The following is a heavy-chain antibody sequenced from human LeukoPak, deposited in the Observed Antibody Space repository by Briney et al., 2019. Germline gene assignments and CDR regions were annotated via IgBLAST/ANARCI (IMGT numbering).Heavy chain of an antibody. CDR1: GGSISSYY. J-gene: IGHJ4*02. V-gene: IGHV4-59*08. CDR2: IYYSGST. Sequence: TSETLSLTCTVSGGSISSYYWSWIRQPPGKGLEWIGYIYYSGSTNYNPSLKSRVTISVDTSKNQFSLKLSSVTAADTAVYYCARHGVVTTYFDYWGQGTLVTVSS. D-gene: IGHD4-11*01. CDR3: ARHGVVTTYFDY.